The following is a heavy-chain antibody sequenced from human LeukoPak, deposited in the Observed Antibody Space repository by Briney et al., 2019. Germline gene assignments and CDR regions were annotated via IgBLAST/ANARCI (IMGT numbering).Heavy chain of an antibody. Sequence: PSETLSLTCSVSGASISSGSNYWGWIRQPPGKTLEWIGSIYSSGSTYYNPSLKSRVTISVDTAKNQFSLKLSSVTAADTAVYYCARDIAAAGFFDLWGRGTLVTVSS. CDR1: GASISSGSNY. J-gene: IGHJ2*01. CDR2: IYSSGST. V-gene: IGHV4-39*07. CDR3: ARDIAAAGFFDL. D-gene: IGHD6-13*01.